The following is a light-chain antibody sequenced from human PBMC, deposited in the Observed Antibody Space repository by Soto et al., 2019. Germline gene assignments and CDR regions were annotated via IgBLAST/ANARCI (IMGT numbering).Light chain of an antibody. CDR2: EGN. CDR3: CSYTDGSSLL. V-gene: IGLV2-23*01. Sequence: QSALTQPASVSDSPGQSISISCGGGRNDIGTYNLVSWYQQHPGKAPKLIIYEGNKRPSGVSNRFSGSRSGNTASLTISGLQAEYEADYYCCSYTDGSSLLFGGGTKLTVL. J-gene: IGLJ3*02. CDR1: RNDIGTYNL.